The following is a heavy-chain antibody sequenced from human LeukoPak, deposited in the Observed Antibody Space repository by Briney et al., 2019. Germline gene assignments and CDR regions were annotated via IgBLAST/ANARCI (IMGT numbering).Heavy chain of an antibody. CDR1: GGSISSYY. Sequence: PSETLSLTCTVSGGSISSYYWSWIRQPPGKGLEWIGYIYYSGSTNYNPSLKSRVTISVDTSKNQFSLKLSSVTAADTAVYYCARALAITGTTGYWFDPWGQGTLVTVSS. J-gene: IGHJ5*02. CDR3: ARALAITGTTGYWFDP. CDR2: IYYSGST. D-gene: IGHD1-20*01. V-gene: IGHV4-59*01.